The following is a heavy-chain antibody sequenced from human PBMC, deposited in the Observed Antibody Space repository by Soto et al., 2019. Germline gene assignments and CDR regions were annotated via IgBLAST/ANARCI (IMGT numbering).Heavy chain of an antibody. Sequence: QLVQSGPEVKKPGSSVKVSCKSVGDTFSSYAVSWVRQAPGQGLEWMGGIIPTFGTVNYAQTFPGRATITADESTRLSYMELSSLKSEDTAVYYCAREAGDYGHPYFDYWGQGTLISVSS. V-gene: IGHV1-69*01. CDR1: GDTFSSYA. J-gene: IGHJ4*02. D-gene: IGHD3-10*01. CDR2: IIPTFGTV. CDR3: AREAGDYGHPYFDY.